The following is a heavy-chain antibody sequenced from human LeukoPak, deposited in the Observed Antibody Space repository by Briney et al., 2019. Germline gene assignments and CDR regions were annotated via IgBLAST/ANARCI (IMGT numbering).Heavy chain of an antibody. CDR1: GYSFTDYY. CDR2: INPNSGAT. Sequence: ASVKVSCKASGYSFTDYYMHWVRQAPGQGLEWMGWINPNSGATNYAQKFQGRVTMTRDTSISTAYMELSRLRSDDTAVYYCAREAETTLNWFDPWGQGTLVTVSS. J-gene: IGHJ5*02. V-gene: IGHV1-2*02. D-gene: IGHD1-1*01. CDR3: AREAETTLNWFDP.